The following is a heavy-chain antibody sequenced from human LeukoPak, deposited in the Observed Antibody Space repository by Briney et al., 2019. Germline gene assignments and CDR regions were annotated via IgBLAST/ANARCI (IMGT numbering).Heavy chain of an antibody. CDR3: AREEYYYDSSGYRPVKWFDP. D-gene: IGHD3-22*01. Sequence: PSETLSLTCTVSGGSISSGSYYWSWIRQPAGKGLEWIGRIYTSGSTNYNPSLKSRVTISVDTSKNQFSLKLSSVTAADTAVYYCAREEYYYDSSGYRPVKWFDPWGQGTLVTVSS. CDR2: IYTSGST. J-gene: IGHJ5*02. CDR1: GGSISSGSYY. V-gene: IGHV4-61*02.